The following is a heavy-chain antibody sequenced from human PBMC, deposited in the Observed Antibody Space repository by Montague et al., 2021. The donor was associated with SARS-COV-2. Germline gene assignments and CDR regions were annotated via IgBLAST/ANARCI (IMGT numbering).Heavy chain of an antibody. Sequence: SETLSLTCTVSGVSVTDYYWSWIRQPPGKGLEWVGDVLYNKGTNSNPSLKSRVAISVDTSKNQFSLRLTSVTAADTAFCYCVRQPHYDGLNGPPDFWDQGTLVTVSS. V-gene: IGHV4-59*08. J-gene: IGHJ4*02. CDR2: VLYNKGT. D-gene: IGHD3-9*01. CDR1: GVSVTDYY. CDR3: VRQPHYDGLNGPPDF.